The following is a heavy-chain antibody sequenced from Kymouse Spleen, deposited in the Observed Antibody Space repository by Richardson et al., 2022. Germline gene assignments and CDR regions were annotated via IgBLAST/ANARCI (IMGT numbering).Heavy chain of an antibody. V-gene: IGHV4-59*01. CDR1: GGSISSYY. Sequence: QVQLQESGPGLVKPSETLSLTCTVSGGSISSYYWSWIRQPPGKGLEWIGYIYYSGSTNYNPSLKSRVTISVDTSKNQFSLKLSSVTAADTAVYYCAREVWELPYNWFDPWGQGTLVTVSS. J-gene: IGHJ5*02. CDR2: IYYSGST. D-gene: IGHD1-26*01. CDR3: AREVWELPYNWFDP.